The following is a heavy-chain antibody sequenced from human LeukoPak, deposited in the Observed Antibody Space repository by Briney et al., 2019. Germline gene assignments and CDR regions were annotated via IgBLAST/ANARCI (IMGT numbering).Heavy chain of an antibody. CDR3: VSGDHYSSGYHYKYYIDY. Sequence: PSETLSLTCTVSGGSISSSSYYWGWIRQPPGKGLEWIGSIYYSGSTYYNPSLKSRVTISVDTSKNQFSLKLSSVTAADTAVYYCVSGDHYSSGYHYKYYIDYWGQGTLVTVSS. J-gene: IGHJ4*02. CDR1: GGSISSSSYY. CDR2: IYYSGST. V-gene: IGHV4-39*01. D-gene: IGHD3-22*01.